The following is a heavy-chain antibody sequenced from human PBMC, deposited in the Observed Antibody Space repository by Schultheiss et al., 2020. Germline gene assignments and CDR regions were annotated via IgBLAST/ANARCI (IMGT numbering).Heavy chain of an antibody. CDR2: IYWDDDK. J-gene: IGHJ6*02. CDR3: AHKAITMFRAVNVIYYYYYGMDV. D-gene: IGHD3-10*01. Sequence: SGPTLVKPTQTLTLTCTFSGFSLSTSGVGVGWIRQPPGKALEWLALIYWDDDKRYSPSLKSRLTITKDTSKNQVVLTMTNMDPVDTATYYCAHKAITMFRAVNVIYYYYYGMDVWGLGTTVTVSS. V-gene: IGHV2-5*02. CDR1: GFSLSTSGVG.